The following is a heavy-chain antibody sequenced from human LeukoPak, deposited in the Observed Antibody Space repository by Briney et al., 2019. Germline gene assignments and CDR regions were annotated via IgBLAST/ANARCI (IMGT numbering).Heavy chain of an antibody. J-gene: IGHJ4*02. D-gene: IGHD3-10*01. CDR3: ARDRGGTGDFDY. CDR2: INPDNGNA. CDR1: GYPFISYV. Sequence: AASVKVSCKASGYPFISYVMHWVRQAPGQRLEWMGWINPDNGNAEYSQKFQGRVTITRDTSATTAYMELSSLRSEDMAVYYCARDRGGTGDFDYWGLGTLVTVSS. V-gene: IGHV1-3*01.